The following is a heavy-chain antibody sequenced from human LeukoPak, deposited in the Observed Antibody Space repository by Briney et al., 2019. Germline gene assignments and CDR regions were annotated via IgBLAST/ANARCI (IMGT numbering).Heavy chain of an antibody. Sequence: ASVKVSCKASGYTFTSYGISWGRQAPGQGLEWMGWISAYNGNTNYAQKLQGRVTMTTDTSTSTAYMELRSLRSDDTAVYYCARVSPRGYSYGTYGMDVWGQGTTVTVSS. D-gene: IGHD5-18*01. CDR3: ARVSPRGYSYGTYGMDV. CDR2: ISAYNGNT. V-gene: IGHV1-18*01. CDR1: GYTFTSYG. J-gene: IGHJ6*02.